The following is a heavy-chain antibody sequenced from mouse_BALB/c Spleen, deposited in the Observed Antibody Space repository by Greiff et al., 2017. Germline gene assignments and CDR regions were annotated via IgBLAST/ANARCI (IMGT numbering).Heavy chain of an antibody. D-gene: IGHD1-1*01. CDR3: ARSYYRAPIAY. CDR2: ILPGSGST. CDR1: GYTFSSYW. Sequence: QVQLQQSGAELMKPGASVKISCKATGYTFSSYWIEWVKQRPGHGLEWIGEILPGSGSTNYNEKFKGKATFTADTSSNTAYMQLSSLTSEDSAVYYCARSYYRAPIAYWGQGTLVTVSA. V-gene: IGHV1-9*01. J-gene: IGHJ3*01.